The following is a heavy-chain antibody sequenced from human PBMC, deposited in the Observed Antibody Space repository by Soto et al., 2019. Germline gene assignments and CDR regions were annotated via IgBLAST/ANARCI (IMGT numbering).Heavy chain of an antibody. CDR1: GFTFSSYG. CDR3: VREISVAGGHFDY. V-gene: IGHV3-48*02. J-gene: IGHJ4*02. CDR2: ISSSSSTI. Sequence: EVQLVESGGGLVQPGGSLRLSCTASGFTFSSYGMNWVRQAPGKGLEWVSSISSSSSTIYYADSVRGRFTISRDNAKNSLYLQMNSLRDEDPAVYYCVREISVAGGHFDYWGQGTLVTVSS. D-gene: IGHD6-19*01.